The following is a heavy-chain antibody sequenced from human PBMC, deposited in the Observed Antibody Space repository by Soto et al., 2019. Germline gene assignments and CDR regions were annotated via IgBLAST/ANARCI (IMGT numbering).Heavy chain of an antibody. CDR2: VSGSSSYI. J-gene: IGHJ3*01. V-gene: IGHV3-21*06. Sequence: PGGSLRLSCEGSGLNFRNLNMIWVRQAPGKGLEWVSSVSGSSSYIYYADSVKGRFTVSRDNANNLVFLQMNGLRPEDTAMYYCARDLRGHYGTWGKGTMVTVSS. D-gene: IGHD4-17*01. CDR3: ARDLRGHYGT. CDR1: GLNFRNLN.